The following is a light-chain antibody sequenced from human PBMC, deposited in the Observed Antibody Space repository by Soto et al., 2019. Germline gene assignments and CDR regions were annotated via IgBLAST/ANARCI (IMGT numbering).Light chain of an antibody. Sequence: EVVMTQSPATLSVSPGERATLSCRASQSVSINLAWYQQKLGQAPRLLIYGASTGATGIPARFSGSGSGTDFTLTISSLQSEDVALYYCQQYGHSPRTFGQGTKVEIK. CDR2: GAS. CDR1: QSVSIN. J-gene: IGKJ1*01. CDR3: QQYGHSPRT. V-gene: IGKV3-15*01.